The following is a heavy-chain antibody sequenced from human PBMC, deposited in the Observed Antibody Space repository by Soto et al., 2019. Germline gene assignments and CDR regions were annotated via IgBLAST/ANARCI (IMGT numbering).Heavy chain of an antibody. V-gene: IGHV4-39*01. J-gene: IGHJ4*02. CDR1: GGSISSSSYY. D-gene: IGHD5-12*01. CDR2: IYYSGST. CDR3: ARQSLRNDFDY. Sequence: SETLSLTCTVSGGSISSSSYYWGWIRQPPGKGLEWIGSIYYSGSTYYNPSLKSRVTISVDTSKNQFSLKLSSVTAADTAVYYCARQSLRNDFDYWGQGTLVTVSS.